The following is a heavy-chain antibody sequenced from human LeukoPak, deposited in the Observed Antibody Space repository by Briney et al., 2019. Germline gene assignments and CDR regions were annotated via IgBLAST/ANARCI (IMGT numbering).Heavy chain of an antibody. V-gene: IGHV4-59*01. D-gene: IGHD2-15*01. Sequence: SETLSLTCIVSGGSHSGYYWRWIRQPRAKGLQWIGYIYYSGSTNYNPSLKSRVTISVDTSKKQFSLTLSSVTAADTGVYYCVRDYSYYCIPFGNRAFDIWGEGTMVSVSS. CDR3: VRDYSYYCIPFGNRAFDI. J-gene: IGHJ3*02. CDR2: IYYSGST. CDR1: GGSHSGYY.